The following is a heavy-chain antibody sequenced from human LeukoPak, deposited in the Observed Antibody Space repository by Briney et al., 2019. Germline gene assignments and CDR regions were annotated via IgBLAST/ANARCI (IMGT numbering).Heavy chain of an antibody. Sequence: SETLSLTCAVSGGSFSGYYWTWIRQSPGKGLEWIGEINHSGRTNHNPSLKSRVTISVDTSKNQFSLKLTSVTAADTAVYYCARGITAGGLEYWGQGTLVTVSS. CDR2: INHSGRT. D-gene: IGHD1-14*01. CDR3: ARGITAGGLEY. V-gene: IGHV4-34*01. J-gene: IGHJ4*02. CDR1: GGSFSGYY.